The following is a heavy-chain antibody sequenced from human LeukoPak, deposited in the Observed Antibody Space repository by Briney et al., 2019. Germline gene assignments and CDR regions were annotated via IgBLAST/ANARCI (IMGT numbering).Heavy chain of an antibody. D-gene: IGHD5-18*01. V-gene: IGHV1-2*02. Sequence: ASVKVSCKASGYTFTSYGISWVRQAPGQGLEWMGWINPNSGGTNYAQKFQGRVTMTRDTSISTAYMELSRLRSDDTAVYYCARSRYSYGPFDYWGQGTLVTVSS. J-gene: IGHJ4*02. CDR1: GYTFTSYG. CDR3: ARSRYSYGPFDY. CDR2: INPNSGGT.